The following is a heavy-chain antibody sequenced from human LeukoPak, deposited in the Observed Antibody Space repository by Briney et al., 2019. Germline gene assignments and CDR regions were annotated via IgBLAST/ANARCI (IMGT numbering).Heavy chain of an antibody. V-gene: IGHV1-3*01. CDR1: GYTFTTYT. D-gene: IGHD3-22*01. CDR3: ARGHNYYDSSDYFYGFDY. CDR2: INAANGNT. J-gene: IGHJ4*02. Sequence: GASVKVSCKASGYTFTTYTMHWVRQAPGQGLEWMGWINAANGNTKYSQKFQGRVTIARDTSASAAYMALSSLRSEDTAVYYCARGHNYYDSSDYFYGFDYWGQGTLVTVSS.